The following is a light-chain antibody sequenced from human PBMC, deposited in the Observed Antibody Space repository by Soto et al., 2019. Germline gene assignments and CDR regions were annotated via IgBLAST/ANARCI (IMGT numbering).Light chain of an antibody. CDR3: QKYNCAPRT. J-gene: IGKJ1*01. Sequence: DIQMTQSPSSLSASVGDRVTITCRASQGISKYLAWYQQKPGKGPKLLIYAASTLQSGVLSRFSGSGSATDFTLTISSLQPEDVATYYCQKYNCAPRTFGQGTKVEI. CDR2: AAS. V-gene: IGKV1-27*01. CDR1: QGISKY.